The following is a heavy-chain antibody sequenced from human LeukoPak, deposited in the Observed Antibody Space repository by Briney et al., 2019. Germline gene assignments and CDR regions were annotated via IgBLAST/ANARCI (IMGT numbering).Heavy chain of an antibody. V-gene: IGHV4-34*01. CDR1: GESFSGYY. CDR2: INHSGST. J-gene: IGHJ6*03. D-gene: IGHD3/OR15-3a*01. Sequence: SDTLSLTCAVYGESFSGYYWSWMRQPRGKGLEWIGEINHSGSTNYNPSLKSRVTISAGTSKNQFSLKLSSATAAYTDVYHWECGAFPPNLLSCLSYYMYVWCKGNAATVTS. CDR3: ECGAFPPNLLSCLSYYMYV.